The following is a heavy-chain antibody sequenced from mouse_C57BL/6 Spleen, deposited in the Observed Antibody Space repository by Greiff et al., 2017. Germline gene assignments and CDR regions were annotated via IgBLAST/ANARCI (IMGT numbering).Heavy chain of an antibody. J-gene: IGHJ4*01. CDR3: AEARDPSDYAMDY. V-gene: IGHV1-82*01. Sequence: QVQLQQSGPELVKPGASVKISCKASGYAFSSSWMNWVKQRPGKGLEWIGRIYPGDGDTNYNGKFKGKATLTANNSSSTAYMQLSSLTSEDSAVYVCAEARDPSDYAMDYWGQGTSGTVSS. CDR2: IYPGDGDT. CDR1: GYAFSSSW.